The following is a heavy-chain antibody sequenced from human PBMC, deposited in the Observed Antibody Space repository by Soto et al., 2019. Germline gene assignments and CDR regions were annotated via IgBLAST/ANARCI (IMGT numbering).Heavy chain of an antibody. CDR1: GFTFSSYW. CDR3: ARVGSSSFDAFDI. Sequence: XGSLRLSCAAAGFTFSSYWMSWVRQAPGKGLEWVANIKQDGSEKYYVDSVKGRFTISRDNAKNSQYLQMNSLRAEDTAVYYCARVGSSSFDAFDIWGQGKMVTVS. D-gene: IGHD6-13*01. CDR2: IKQDGSEK. V-gene: IGHV3-7*03. J-gene: IGHJ3*02.